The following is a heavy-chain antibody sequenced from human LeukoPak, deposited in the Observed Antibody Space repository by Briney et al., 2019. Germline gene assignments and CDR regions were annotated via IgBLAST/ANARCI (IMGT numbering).Heavy chain of an antibody. D-gene: IGHD6-13*01. V-gene: IGHV2-5*02. Sequence: SGPTLVNPTQTLTLTCTFSGFPLTTSGVGVGWIRQPPGKALEWLAVIYWDDDQRYSPSLRNRLTVTKDSSKNQVTLRMTNLDPMDTGTYYCAHRRISAAERTPFDVWGQGTTVIVSS. CDR2: IYWDDDQ. CDR1: GFPLTTSGVG. J-gene: IGHJ3*01. CDR3: AHRRISAAERTPFDV.